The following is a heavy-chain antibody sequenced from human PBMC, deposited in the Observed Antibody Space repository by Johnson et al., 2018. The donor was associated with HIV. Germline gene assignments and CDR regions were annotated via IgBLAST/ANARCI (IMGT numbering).Heavy chain of an antibody. CDR1: GFTVSSNY. D-gene: IGHD6-13*01. Sequence: VQLVESGGGLIQPGGSLRLSCAASGFTVSSNYMSWVRQAPGKGLEWVSVIYSGGSTYYADSVKGRFTISRDNSKNTLYLQMNSLRAEDTAVYYCARASSSWYQGRAFDIWGQGTMVTVSS. J-gene: IGHJ3*02. CDR3: ARASSSWYQGRAFDI. CDR2: IYSGGST. V-gene: IGHV3-66*02.